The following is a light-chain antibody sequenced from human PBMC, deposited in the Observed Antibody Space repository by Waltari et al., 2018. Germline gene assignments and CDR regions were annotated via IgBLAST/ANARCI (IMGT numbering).Light chain of an antibody. CDR2: DVS. J-gene: IGLJ3*02. CDR1: NSDVGAYQY. V-gene: IGLV2-14*03. Sequence: QSALTQPASVSGSPGQSITISCTGTNSDVGAYQYVSWYQQNPGKAPKLIIFDVSRRPSWVFYRFSGSKSGSTASLTISGLQAGDEADYYCSSYTTSATWVFGGGTRVAVL. CDR3: SSYTTSATWV.